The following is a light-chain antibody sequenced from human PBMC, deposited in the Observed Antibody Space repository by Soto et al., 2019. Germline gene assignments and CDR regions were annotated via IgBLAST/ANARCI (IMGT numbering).Light chain of an antibody. CDR1: SSNIGSKY. CDR2: RNN. CDR3: AAWDSNLGGPA. V-gene: IGLV1-47*01. Sequence: QTVVTQPPSASGTPGQRVTISCSGSSSNIGSKYVYWYQQLPGTAPKLLMYRNNQRPSGVPDRFSGSKSGTSASLAISGLRSEDEADYHCAAWDSNLGGPAFGGGTKVTVL. J-gene: IGLJ2*01.